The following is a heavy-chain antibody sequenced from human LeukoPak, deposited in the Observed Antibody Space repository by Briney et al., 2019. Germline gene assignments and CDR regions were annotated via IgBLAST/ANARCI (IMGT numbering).Heavy chain of an antibody. Sequence: SETLSLTCDVSGASIRSYYWNWIRQPPGKGLEWIGYIYYIGSTNYNPSLKSRVTISLDTSKNHFSLKLSSVTAADTAVYYCARRPGEYGGNDFDYWGQGTLVTVSS. D-gene: IGHD4/OR15-4a*01. V-gene: IGHV4-59*01. CDR3: ARRPGEYGGNDFDY. CDR1: GASIRSYY. J-gene: IGHJ4*02. CDR2: IYYIGST.